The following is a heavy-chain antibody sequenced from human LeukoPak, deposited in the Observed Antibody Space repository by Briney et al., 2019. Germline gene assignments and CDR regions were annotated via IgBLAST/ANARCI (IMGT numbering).Heavy chain of an antibody. D-gene: IGHD2-2*01. CDR2: IYYSGST. J-gene: IGHJ4*02. Sequence: SETLSLTCTVSGGSISSGDYYWSWIRQPPGKGLEWIGYIYYSGSTYYNPSLKSRVTISEDTSKNQFSLKLSSVTAADTAVYYCARSVVLYYFDYWGQGTLVTVSS. CDR3: ARSVVLYYFDY. V-gene: IGHV4-30-4*02. CDR1: GGSISSGDYY.